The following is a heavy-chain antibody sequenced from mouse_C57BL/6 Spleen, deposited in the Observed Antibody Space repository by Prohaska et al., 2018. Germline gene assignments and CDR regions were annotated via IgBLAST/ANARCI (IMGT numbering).Heavy chain of an antibody. CDR3: ARDYAY. V-gene: IGHV14-3*01. J-gene: IGHJ3*01. D-gene: IGHD2-4*01. CDR1: GFHIKNTY. Sequence: EVQLQQSVAELVRPGASVKLSCTASGFHIKNTYMHWVKQRPEQGLEWIGRIDPANGNTKYAPKFQGKDTITADTSSNTAYLKLSSLTSEDTAIYYCARDYAYWGQGTLVTVSA. CDR2: IDPANGNT.